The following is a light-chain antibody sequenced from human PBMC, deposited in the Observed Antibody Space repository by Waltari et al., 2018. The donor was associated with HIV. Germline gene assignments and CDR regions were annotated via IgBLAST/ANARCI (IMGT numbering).Light chain of an antibody. V-gene: IGKV1-39*01. J-gene: IGKJ3*01. CDR3: QQSFSSPLT. Sequence: DIQMTQSPSSLSASVGDRVTITCRASQTVTNKVNWYQQKPGKAPKVLIYDASTLQSGVPSRFRGGGSWTDFTLTITSLQLDDFATYFCQQSFSSPLTFGPGTKVDI. CDR1: QTVTNK. CDR2: DAS.